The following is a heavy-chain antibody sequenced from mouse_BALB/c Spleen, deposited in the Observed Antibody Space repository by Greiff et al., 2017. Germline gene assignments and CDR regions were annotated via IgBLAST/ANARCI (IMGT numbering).Heavy chain of an antibody. J-gene: IGHJ4*01. CDR3: ARGGGNYEDYYAMDY. CDR1: GFSLTGYG. V-gene: IGHV2-6-7*01. CDR2: IWGDGST. D-gene: IGHD2-1*01. Sequence: QVQLKESGPGLVAPSQSLSITCTVSGFSLTGYGVNWVRQPPGKGLEWLGMIWGDGSTDYNSALKSRLSISKDNSKSQVFLKMNSLQTDDTARYYCARGGGNYEDYYAMDYWGQGTSVTVSS.